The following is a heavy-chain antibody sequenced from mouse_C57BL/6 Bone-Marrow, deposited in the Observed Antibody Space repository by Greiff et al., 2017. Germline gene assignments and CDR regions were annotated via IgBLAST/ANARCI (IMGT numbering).Heavy chain of an antibody. V-gene: IGHV8-8*01. CDR3: ARNGSYDVFDY. CDR1: GFSLSTFGMG. CDR2: IWWVDDK. Sequence: QVTLKVSGPGILQPSQTLSPTFFFSGFSLSTFGMGVGGIRQPSGKGLEWLAHIWWVDDKYSNPALKSRLTISKDTSQNQVLLKIANVDTADTATYYRARNGSYDVFDYWRQGTTLKASS. J-gene: IGHJ2*01. D-gene: IGHD2-12*01.